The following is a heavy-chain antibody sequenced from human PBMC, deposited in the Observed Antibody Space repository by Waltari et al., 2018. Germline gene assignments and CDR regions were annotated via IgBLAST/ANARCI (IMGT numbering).Heavy chain of an antibody. J-gene: IGHJ3*02. CDR2: RLCDGQGK. Sequence: QVQLVESGGGGVQPGRSLSLSCAASGLTFTLDAMHWVRQAPGKGLQAVEVRLCDGQGKCHGDSSNWRFSSTRETPNSTVSLQMSRLSLEHSAVYSCTRLRPNYDIW. D-gene: IGHD2-8*01. CDR3: TRLRPNYDI. CDR1: GLTFTLDA. V-gene: IGHV3-30*15.